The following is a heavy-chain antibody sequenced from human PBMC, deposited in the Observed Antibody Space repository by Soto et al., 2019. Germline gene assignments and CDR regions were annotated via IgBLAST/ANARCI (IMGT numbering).Heavy chain of an antibody. J-gene: IGHJ3*02. D-gene: IGHD2-8*01. Sequence: QVQLVQSGAEVKKPGASVKVSCKASGYTSTSYDINWVRQATGQGLEWMGWMNPNSGNTGYAQKFQGRVTMTRSTSISTAYMELXSXTSEDTAVYYCATYPSMVLDAFDIWGQGTKVTVSS. CDR3: ATYPSMVLDAFDI. V-gene: IGHV1-8*01. CDR2: MNPNSGNT. CDR1: GYTSTSYD.